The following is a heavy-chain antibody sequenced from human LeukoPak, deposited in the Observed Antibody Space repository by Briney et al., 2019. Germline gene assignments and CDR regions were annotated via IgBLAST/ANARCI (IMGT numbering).Heavy chain of an antibody. D-gene: IGHD2-21*01. Sequence: EASVKVSCKASGGTFSSYAIGWVRQAPGQGLEWMGGIIPIFGTANYAQKFQGRVTITADKSTSTAYMELSSLRSEDTAVYYCARVEIPWSFDYWGQGTLVTVSS. CDR1: GGTFSSYA. CDR3: ARVEIPWSFDY. J-gene: IGHJ4*02. V-gene: IGHV1-69*06. CDR2: IIPIFGTA.